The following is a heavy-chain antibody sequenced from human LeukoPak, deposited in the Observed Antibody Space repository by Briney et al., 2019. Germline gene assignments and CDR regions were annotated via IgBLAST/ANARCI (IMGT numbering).Heavy chain of an antibody. Sequence: GGSLRLSCAASGFTFSSYGMHWVRQAPGKGLEWVAVISYDGSNKYYADSVKGRFTISRDNSKSTLYLQMNSLRAEDTAVYYCAREGGAVAIDYWGQGTLVTVSS. CDR1: GFTFSSYG. D-gene: IGHD6-19*01. CDR2: ISYDGSNK. CDR3: AREGGAVAIDY. V-gene: IGHV3-30*03. J-gene: IGHJ4*02.